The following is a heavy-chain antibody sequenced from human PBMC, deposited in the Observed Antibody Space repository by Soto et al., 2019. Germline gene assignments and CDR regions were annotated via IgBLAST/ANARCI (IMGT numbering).Heavy chain of an antibody. Sequence: GGSLRLSCTASGFTFGDYAMSWFRQAPGKGLEWVGFIRSKAYGGTTEYAASVKGRFTISRDDSKSIAYLQMNSLKTEDTAVYYCTRDHAEYCSGGSCYSDAFDIWGQGTMVTVSS. D-gene: IGHD2-15*01. CDR3: TRDHAEYCSGGSCYSDAFDI. V-gene: IGHV3-49*03. CDR1: GFTFGDYA. CDR2: IRSKAYGGTT. J-gene: IGHJ3*02.